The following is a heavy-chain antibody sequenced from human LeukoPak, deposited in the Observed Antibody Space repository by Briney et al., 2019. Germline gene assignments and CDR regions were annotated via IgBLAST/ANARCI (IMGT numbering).Heavy chain of an antibody. CDR2: IYYSGST. J-gene: IGHJ3*02. Sequence: SETLSLTCTVSGGSISSYYWSWIRQPPGKGLEWIGYIYYSGSTNYNPSLKSRVTISVDTSKNQFPLKLSSVTAADTAVYYCARDYWYSGSSLDGDWAFDIWGQGTMVTVSS. CDR1: GGSISSYY. CDR3: ARDYWYSGSSLDGDWAFDI. V-gene: IGHV4-59*01. D-gene: IGHD1-26*01.